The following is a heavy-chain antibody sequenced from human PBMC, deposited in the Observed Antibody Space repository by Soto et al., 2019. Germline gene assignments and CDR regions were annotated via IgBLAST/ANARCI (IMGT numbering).Heavy chain of an antibody. V-gene: IGHV4-34*01. J-gene: IGHJ5*02. CDR1: GGSFSGYY. D-gene: IGHD6-19*01. CDR3: ARVLGSGWYMNWFDP. Sequence: SETLSLTCAVYGGSFSGYYWSWIRQPPGKGLEWIGEINHSGSTNYNPSLKSRVTISVDTSKNQFSLKLSSVTAADTAVYYCARVLGSGWYMNWFDPWGQGTLVTVSS. CDR2: INHSGST.